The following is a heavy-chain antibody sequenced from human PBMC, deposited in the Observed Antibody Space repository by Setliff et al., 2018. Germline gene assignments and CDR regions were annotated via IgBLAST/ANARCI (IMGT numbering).Heavy chain of an antibody. V-gene: IGHV4-39*07. CDR3: ARDRTAYSYGMDV. Sequence: PSETLSLTCNVSGGSVSSTSHYWGWIRQPPGKGMEWIGSVYYSGYTYYNPSLQSRVTISVDTSKNQFFLRLSSMTPADTAVYYCARDRTAYSYGMDVWGQGTTVTVSS. D-gene: IGHD2-8*02. CDR2: VYYSGYT. J-gene: IGHJ6*02. CDR1: GGSVSSTSHY.